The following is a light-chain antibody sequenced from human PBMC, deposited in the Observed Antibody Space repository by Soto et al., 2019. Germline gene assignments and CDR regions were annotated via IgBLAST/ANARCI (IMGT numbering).Light chain of an antibody. J-gene: IGLJ1*01. CDR1: SFNIGSNT. Sequence: QPVLTQPPSASGTPGQRVTISCSGSSFNIGSNTVQWYQHLPGTPPKLLIYSNNQRPSGVPDRFSGSKSGTSASLAISGLQYEDEVDYDCAAWDDSLNGYVFGTGTKLTVL. V-gene: IGLV1-44*01. CDR3: AAWDDSLNGYV. CDR2: SNN.